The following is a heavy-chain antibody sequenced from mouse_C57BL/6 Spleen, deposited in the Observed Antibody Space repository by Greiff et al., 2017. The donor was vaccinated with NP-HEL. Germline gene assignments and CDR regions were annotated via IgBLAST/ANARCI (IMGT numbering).Heavy chain of an antibody. CDR1: GYTFTDYE. D-gene: IGHD3-2*02. Sequence: VQLQQSGAELVRPGASVTLSCKASGYTFTDYEMHWVKQTPVHGLEWIGAIDPETGGTAYNQKFKGKAILTADKSSSTAYMELRSLTSEDSAVYYCTRKGAAQATYYAMDYWGQGTSVTVSS. CDR3: TRKGAAQATYYAMDY. J-gene: IGHJ4*01. V-gene: IGHV1-15*01. CDR2: IDPETGGT.